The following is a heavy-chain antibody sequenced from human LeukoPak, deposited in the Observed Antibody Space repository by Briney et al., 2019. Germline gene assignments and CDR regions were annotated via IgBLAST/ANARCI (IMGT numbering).Heavy chain of an antibody. Sequence: GESLKISCKASGHSFSTYWIGWVRQMPGKGLEWMEIIHPEDSDTQYSPSFQGQVTISADKSISTAYLQWSSLKASDTAMYYCARRYYHSSEFDPWGQGTLVTVSS. CDR3: ARRYYHSSEFDP. D-gene: IGHD3-22*01. CDR2: IHPEDSDT. V-gene: IGHV5-51*01. CDR1: GHSFSTYW. J-gene: IGHJ5*02.